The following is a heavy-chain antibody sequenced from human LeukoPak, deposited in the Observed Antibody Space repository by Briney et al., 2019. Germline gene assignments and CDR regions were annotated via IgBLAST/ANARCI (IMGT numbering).Heavy chain of an antibody. CDR1: GYTFTSYG. CDR3: ARPAYGFDYYYYGMDV. V-gene: IGHV1-18*01. Sequence: GASVKVSCKASGYTFTSYGISWVRQAPGQGLLWMGWISAYNVNTNYAQKLQGRVTMTTDTSTTTAYIELRSLRSDETAVYYCARPAYGFDYYYYGMDVWGQGTTVTVSS. D-gene: IGHD3-10*01. J-gene: IGHJ6*02. CDR2: ISAYNVNT.